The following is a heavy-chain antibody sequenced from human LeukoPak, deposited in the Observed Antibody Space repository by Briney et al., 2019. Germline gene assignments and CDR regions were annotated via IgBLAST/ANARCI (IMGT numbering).Heavy chain of an antibody. J-gene: IGHJ6*02. D-gene: IGHD2-2*01. V-gene: IGHV7-4-1*02. CDR1: GYTFTSYA. CDR3: ARAPDIVVVPAVYYYYGMDV. CDR2: INTNTGNP. Sequence: ASVKVSCKASGYTFTSYAMNWVRQAPGQGLEWMGWINTNTGNPTYAQGFKGRFVFSLDTSVSTAYLQISSLKAEDTAVYYCARAPDIVVVPAVYYYYGMDVWGQGTTVTVSS.